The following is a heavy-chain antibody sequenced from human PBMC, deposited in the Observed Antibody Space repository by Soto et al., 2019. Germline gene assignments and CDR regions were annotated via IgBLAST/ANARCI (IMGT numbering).Heavy chain of an antibody. Sequence: PSETLSLTCTVSGGSISSYYWSWIRQPPGKGLEWIGYIYYSGSTNYNPSHKSRVTISVDTSKNQISLKLSSVTAADTAVYYCVRVGPYYYDSSGYYPSWGAFDIWGQGTMVTVSS. V-gene: IGHV4-59*01. D-gene: IGHD3-22*01. CDR2: IYYSGST. J-gene: IGHJ3*02. CDR1: GGSISSYY. CDR3: VRVGPYYYDSSGYYPSWGAFDI.